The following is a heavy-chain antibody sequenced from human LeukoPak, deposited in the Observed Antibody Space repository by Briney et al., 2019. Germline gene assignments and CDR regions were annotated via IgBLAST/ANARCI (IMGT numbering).Heavy chain of an antibody. CDR2: IIPIFGTA. V-gene: IGHV1-69*13. J-gene: IGHJ5*02. CDR3: AGADSTAGYPYDP. Sequence: GASVKVSCKASGGTFSSYAISWVRQAPGQGLEWMGGIIPIFGTANYAQKFQGRVTITADESTSTAYMELSSLRSEDTAVYYCAGADSTAGYPYDPWGQGTLVTVSS. D-gene: IGHD3-22*01. CDR1: GGTFSSYA.